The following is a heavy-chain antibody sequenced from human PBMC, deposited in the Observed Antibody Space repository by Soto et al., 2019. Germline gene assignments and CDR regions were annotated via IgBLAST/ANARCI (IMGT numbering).Heavy chain of an antibody. CDR3: ASKYSSRQDYYSSMEV. CDR2: IDPSDSYT. J-gene: IGHJ6*02. CDR1: GYSFTSYW. Sequence: GESLKISCKGSGYSFTSYWISWVRQMPGKGLEWMGRIDPSDSYTNYSPSFQGHVTISADKSISTAYLQWSSLKASDTAMYYCASKYSSRQDYYSSMEVWDQGTTVTVSS. D-gene: IGHD6-19*01. V-gene: IGHV5-10-1*01.